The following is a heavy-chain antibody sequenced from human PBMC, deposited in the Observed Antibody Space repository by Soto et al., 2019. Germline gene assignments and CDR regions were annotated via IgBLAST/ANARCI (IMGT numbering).Heavy chain of an antibody. CDR1: GLMFNTYA. J-gene: IGHJ6*02. CDR3: ANRPRYYNMDV. Sequence: GGSLRLSCEASGLMFNTYAMTWVRQAPGKGLEWVATITSTGGGTYYADSVKGRFTISRDNSNNRLYLQMYSLRAEDTAVYFCANRPRYYNMDVWGQGTTVTVS. D-gene: IGHD6-6*01. V-gene: IGHV3-23*01. CDR2: ITSTGGGT.